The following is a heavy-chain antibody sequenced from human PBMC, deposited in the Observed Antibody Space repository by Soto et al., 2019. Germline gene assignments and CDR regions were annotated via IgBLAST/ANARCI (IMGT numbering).Heavy chain of an antibody. CDR3: ARDREFFGYYYYGMDV. V-gene: IGHV1-18*04. Sequence: PPASVKVSCKASGYTFTSYGISWVRQAPGQGLEWMGWISAYNGNTNYAQKLQGRVTMTTDTSTSTAYMELRSLRSDDTAVYYCARDREFFGYYYYGMDVWGQGTTVTVSS. CDR2: ISAYNGNT. CDR1: GYTFTSYG. D-gene: IGHD3-3*01. J-gene: IGHJ6*02.